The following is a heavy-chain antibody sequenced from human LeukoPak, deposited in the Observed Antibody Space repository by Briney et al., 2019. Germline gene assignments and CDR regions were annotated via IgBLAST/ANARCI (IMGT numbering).Heavy chain of an antibody. Sequence: GESLKISCRASGSSFSTNWIGWVRQMPGKGLEWMGVIYPGDSDTRYSPSFQGQVTISADKSISTAYLQWSSLKASDTARYYFARGGYIAYEFDCWGQGTLVTVSS. CDR1: GSSFSTNW. CDR3: ARGGYIAYEFDC. CDR2: IYPGDSDT. V-gene: IGHV5-51*01. J-gene: IGHJ4*02. D-gene: IGHD5-12*01.